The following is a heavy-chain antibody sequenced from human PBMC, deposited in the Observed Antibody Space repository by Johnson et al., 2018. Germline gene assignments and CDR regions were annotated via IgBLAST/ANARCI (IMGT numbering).Heavy chain of an antibody. Sequence: VQLLESGGGVVQPGRSLRLSCEASGFTFSSYAMHWVRQTPGKGLEWVAVIWYDGGKKYYADSVKGRFTVPRDNSKNTRYLQMNSLRAEATAVYYCARDHPVDYYYDTPSPDVFDIWGQGTMVTVSS. CDR3: ARDHPVDYYYDTPSPDVFDI. J-gene: IGHJ3*02. V-gene: IGHV3-33*01. D-gene: IGHD3-22*01. CDR1: GFTFSSYA. CDR2: IWYDGGKK.